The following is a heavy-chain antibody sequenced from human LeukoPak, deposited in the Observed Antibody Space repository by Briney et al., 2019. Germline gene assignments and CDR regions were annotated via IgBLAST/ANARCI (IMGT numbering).Heavy chain of an antibody. V-gene: IGHV3-30*18. CDR2: ISYDGSNK. D-gene: IGHD1-1*01. CDR1: GFTFSSYG. CDR3: TKDLEGTIPAGDFDY. Sequence: GGSLRLSCAASGFTFSSYGMHWVRQAPGKGLEWVAVISYDGSNKYYADSVKGRFTISRDNSKNTLYLQMNSLRAEDTAVYYCTKDLEGTIPAGDFDYWGQGTLVTVSS. J-gene: IGHJ4*02.